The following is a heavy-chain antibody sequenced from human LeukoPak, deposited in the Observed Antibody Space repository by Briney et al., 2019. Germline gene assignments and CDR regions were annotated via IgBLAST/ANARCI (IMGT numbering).Heavy chain of an antibody. CDR3: ASLDTAMVNGDY. CDR2: IRYDGSNK. D-gene: IGHD5-18*01. V-gene: IGHV3-30*02. Sequence: GGSLRLSCAASGFTFSSYGMHWVRQAPGKGLEWVAFIRYDGSNKYYADSVKGRFTISRDNSKNTLYLQMNSLRAEDAAVYYCASLDTAMVNGDYWGQGTLVTVSS. CDR1: GFTFSSYG. J-gene: IGHJ4*02.